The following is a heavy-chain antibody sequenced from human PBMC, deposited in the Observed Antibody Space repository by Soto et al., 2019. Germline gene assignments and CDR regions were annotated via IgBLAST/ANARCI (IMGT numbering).Heavy chain of an antibody. J-gene: IGHJ6*04. CDR2: IDPADSDA. Sequence: GESLKISCKGSGYSFTSYWIGWVRQMPGKGLEWMGIIDPADSDARYSPSFRGQVTMSADRSISTAYLQLSSLKASDTAVYYCARLVTIVAVVMYGGSDVWGNGHTATVAS. D-gene: IGHD3-3*01. CDR3: ARLVTIVAVVMYGGSDV. V-gene: IGHV5-51*01. CDR1: GYSFTSYW.